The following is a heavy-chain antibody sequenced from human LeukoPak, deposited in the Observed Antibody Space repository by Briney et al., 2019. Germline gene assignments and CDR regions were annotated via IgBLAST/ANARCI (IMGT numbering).Heavy chain of an antibody. CDR3: ARVATKFQMLYPDF. CDR1: GYTFSDHY. Sequence: ASVKVSCKTSGYTFSDHYIYWVRQTPKQGPEWMGFINPRTGATYYAENFQGRVTLTRDTSISTAYLELRSDDTAVYYCARVATKFQMLYPDFWGQGSLVTVSS. D-gene: IGHD3-16*02. J-gene: IGHJ4*02. V-gene: IGHV1-2*02. CDR2: INPRTGAT.